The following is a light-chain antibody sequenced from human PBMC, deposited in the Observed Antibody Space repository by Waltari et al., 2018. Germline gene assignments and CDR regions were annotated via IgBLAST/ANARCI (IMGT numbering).Light chain of an antibody. J-gene: IGKJ3*01. CDR1: QSVLWSSNNKNY. CDR2: WAS. Sequence: DIVMTQSPDSLAVSLGERATINCKSSQSVLWSSNNKNYLAWYQQKPGQPPKLLISWASTRESGVPDRSSGSGSGTDFTLTISSLQAEDVAFYYCQQYYSSSFTFGPGTKVDIK. V-gene: IGKV4-1*01. CDR3: QQYYSSSFT.